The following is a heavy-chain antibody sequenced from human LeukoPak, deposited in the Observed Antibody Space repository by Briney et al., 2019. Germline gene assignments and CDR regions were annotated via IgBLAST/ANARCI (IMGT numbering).Heavy chain of an antibody. CDR1: GGSISSYY. V-gene: IGHV4-59*08. Sequence: SETLSLTCTVSGGSISSYYWSWIRQPPGKGLEWIGYIYYSGSTNYNPSLKSRVTISLDTSKNQFSLKLSSVTAADTAVYYCARGDVLRYFDWLPAFDIWGQGTMVTVSS. D-gene: IGHD3-9*01. CDR2: IYYSGST. CDR3: ARGDVLRYFDWLPAFDI. J-gene: IGHJ3*02.